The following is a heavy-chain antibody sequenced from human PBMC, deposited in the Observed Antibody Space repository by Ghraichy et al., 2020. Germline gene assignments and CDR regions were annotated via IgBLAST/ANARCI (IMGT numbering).Heavy chain of an antibody. Sequence: GGSLRLSCAASGFTFSSYGMHWVRQAPGKGLEWVAVIWYNGSNKYYADSVKGRFTISRDNSKNTLYPQMNSLRAEDTAVYYCAREVYDFWSGYLGWFDPWGQGTLVTVSS. J-gene: IGHJ5*02. V-gene: IGHV3-33*01. CDR3: AREVYDFWSGYLGWFDP. CDR1: GFTFSSYG. CDR2: IWYNGSNK. D-gene: IGHD3-3*01.